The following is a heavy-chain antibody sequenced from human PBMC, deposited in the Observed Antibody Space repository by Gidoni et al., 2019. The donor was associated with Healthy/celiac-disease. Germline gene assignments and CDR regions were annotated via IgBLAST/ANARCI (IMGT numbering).Heavy chain of an antibody. CDR1: GGSFSGYY. CDR2: INHSGST. D-gene: IGHD1-1*01. J-gene: IGHJ5*02. V-gene: IGHV4-34*01. CDR3: ARGHIHPGGPRRGKARYWFDP. Sequence: QVQLHQWGAGRLKPSETLSLTCAVYGGSFSGYYCSWIRQPPGKGLEWIGEINHSGSTNYNPSLKSRVTISVDTSKNQFSLKLSSVTAADTAVYYCARGHIHPGGPRRGKARYWFDPWGQGTLVTVSS.